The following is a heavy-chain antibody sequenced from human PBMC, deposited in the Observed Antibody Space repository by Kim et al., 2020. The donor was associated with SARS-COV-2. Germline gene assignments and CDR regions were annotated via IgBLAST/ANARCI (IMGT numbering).Heavy chain of an antibody. J-gene: IGHJ4*02. D-gene: IGHD2-21*01. V-gene: IGHV1-2*02. Sequence: NYAPKFQGRVTVTRDTSLNTAYMELTRLTSDDTAVYYCAREVQHSNSFDYWGQGTLVTVSS. CDR3: AREVQHSNSFDY.